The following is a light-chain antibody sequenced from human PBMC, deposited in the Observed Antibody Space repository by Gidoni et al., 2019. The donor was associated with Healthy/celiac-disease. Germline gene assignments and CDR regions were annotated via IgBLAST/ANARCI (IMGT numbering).Light chain of an antibody. CDR2: GAS. J-gene: IGKJ5*01. V-gene: IGKV3-15*01. CDR3: QQYNSWPPIT. Sequence: EIVMTQSPATLSLSPGERVTLSCRASQNINSDLAWYQQKPGQAPRLLIYGASTRATGIPARYSGSGSGTDFTLTIGSLQSEDIAVYYCQQYNSWPPITFGQGTRLEIK. CDR1: QNINSD.